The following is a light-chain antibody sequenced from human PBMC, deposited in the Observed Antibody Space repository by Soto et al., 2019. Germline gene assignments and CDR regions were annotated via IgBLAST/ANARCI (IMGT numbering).Light chain of an antibody. J-gene: IGLJ3*02. CDR1: SSDVGGYNY. CDR3: SSYTCSCTLPV. CDR2: EVS. Sequence: QSALTQPASVSGSPGQPITISCSGTSSDVGGYNYVSWYQHHPGKATKLMIYEVSNRPSGVSNRVSSSKSGNTASLTISGLQADDDCDYYTSSYTCSCTLPVFGRVTNVTFL. V-gene: IGLV2-14*01.